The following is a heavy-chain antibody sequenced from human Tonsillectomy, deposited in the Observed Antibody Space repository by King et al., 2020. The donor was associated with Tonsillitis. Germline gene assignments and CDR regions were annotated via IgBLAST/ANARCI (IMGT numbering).Heavy chain of an antibody. CDR3: ARGEGTTGGFDY. D-gene: IGHD1-7*01. CDR2: IYYSGTT. CDR1: GGSIRTGDFY. Sequence: VQLQESGPGLVKPSQTLSLICSVSGGSIRTGDFYWSWIRQPPGKCLEWIGYIYYSGTTYDNPSPPCRVSMSVDASKNQFSLKLRSVTAADTAVYYCARGEGTTGGFDYWGQGTLVTVSS. V-gene: IGHV4-30-4*01. J-gene: IGHJ4*02.